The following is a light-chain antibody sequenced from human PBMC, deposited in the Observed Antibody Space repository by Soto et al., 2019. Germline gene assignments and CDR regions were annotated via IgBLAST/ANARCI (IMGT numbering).Light chain of an antibody. CDR2: GAS. J-gene: IGKJ1*01. Sequence: ETEWPRWLGTLPLSPGEGATLACGGRQSVSSSYLAWYQQKPGQAPRLLIYGASSRAAGIPDRFGGSCSGTAFTLTISRLEPEDFEVDFCQQNGSAPPLAFGQGTKVDIK. V-gene: IGKV3-20*01. CDR1: QSVSSSY. CDR3: QQNGSAPPLA.